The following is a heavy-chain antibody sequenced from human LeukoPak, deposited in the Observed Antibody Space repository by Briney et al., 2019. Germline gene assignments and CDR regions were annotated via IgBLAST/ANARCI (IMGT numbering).Heavy chain of an antibody. CDR1: GYSIRSACH. CDR2: VYHSGST. J-gene: IGHJ6*03. CDR3: ARVSNSSWASYYYYMDV. V-gene: IGHV4-38-2*02. D-gene: IGHD6-13*01. Sequence: SETLSLTCSVAGYSIRSACHWGWIRQPPGKGLEWIGSVYHSGSTFYSPSLKSRVTMSVDTSKSQFSLKLSSVTAADTAVYYCARVSNSSWASYYYYMDVWGKGTTVTVS.